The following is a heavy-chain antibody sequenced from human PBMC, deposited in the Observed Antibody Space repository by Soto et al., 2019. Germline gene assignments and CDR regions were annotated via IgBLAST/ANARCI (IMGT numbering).Heavy chain of an antibody. Sequence: QVQLQESGPGLVKPSQTLSITCTVSGGSIGSGDYYWSWLRQHHGKARDWIGYLYYSGATYYNPSLQRRVTISVNPPKNQVSLKLTAVAAAGTAGYYCAREVSPNSRGWYPVLGRWFDSWGQGTLVTVSS. D-gene: IGHD6-19*01. CDR2: LYYSGAT. CDR3: AREVSPNSRGWYPVLGRWFDS. CDR1: GGSIGSGDYY. J-gene: IGHJ5*01. V-gene: IGHV4-31*03.